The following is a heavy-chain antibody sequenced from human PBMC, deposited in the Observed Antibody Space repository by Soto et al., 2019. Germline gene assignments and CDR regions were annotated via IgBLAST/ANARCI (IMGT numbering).Heavy chain of an antibody. D-gene: IGHD6-6*01. V-gene: IGHV1-2*02. CDR1: GFSFTGYY. CDR2: INAHSGGT. Sequence: ASVKVSCKASGFSFTGYYIHWLRQAPGQGLEWMGWINAHSGGTEYAQKFQGRVTLARDTSIATAYLTLTSLTSDDTALYYCAKDLTRQLAYWLDPWGQGTQVTVSS. CDR3: AKDLTRQLAYWLDP. J-gene: IGHJ5*02.